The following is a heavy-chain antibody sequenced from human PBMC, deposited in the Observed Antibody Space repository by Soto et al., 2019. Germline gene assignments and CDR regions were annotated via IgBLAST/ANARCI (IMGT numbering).Heavy chain of an antibody. CDR1: GFTFSDYY. V-gene: IGHV3-11*01. CDR2: ISGSGSTI. CDR3: ARERKWDLRDCFDY. J-gene: IGHJ4*02. Sequence: GGSLRLSCAASGFTFSDYYMSWIRQAPGKGLEWVSYISGSGSTIYYADYVKGRFTISRDNDKNSLYLQMNSLRAEDTAVYYCARERKWDLRDCFDYWGQGTLVTVSS. D-gene: IGHD1-26*01.